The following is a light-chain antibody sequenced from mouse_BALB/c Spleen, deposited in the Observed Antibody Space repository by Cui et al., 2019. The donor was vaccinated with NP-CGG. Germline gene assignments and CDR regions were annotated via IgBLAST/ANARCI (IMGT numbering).Light chain of an antibody. CDR1: TETVTTSNY. CDR2: GTN. J-gene: IGLJ1*01. Sequence: QAVVTQESALTTSPGETLTLTCRSSTETVTTSNYANWVQEKPDHLFTGLIGGTNNRAPGIPARFSGSLIGDKAALTITGAQTEDEAIYFCALWYSNHWVFGGGTKLTVL. V-gene: IGLV1*01. CDR3: ALWYSNHWV.